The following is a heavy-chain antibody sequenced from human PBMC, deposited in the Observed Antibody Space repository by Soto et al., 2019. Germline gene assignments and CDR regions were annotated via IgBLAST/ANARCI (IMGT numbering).Heavy chain of an antibody. CDR3: ARDKDILQRRPFDP. Sequence: ASVKVSCKTSGYTLTAYAMHWVRQAPGQGVESMGWISAYNGNTNDAQKLQGRVTMTTDTSTSTAYMELRSLRSDDTAVYYCARDKDILQRRPFDPWGQGTLVTVSS. J-gene: IGHJ5*02. V-gene: IGHV1-18*01. D-gene: IGHD2-15*01. CDR1: GYTLTAYA. CDR2: ISAYNGNT.